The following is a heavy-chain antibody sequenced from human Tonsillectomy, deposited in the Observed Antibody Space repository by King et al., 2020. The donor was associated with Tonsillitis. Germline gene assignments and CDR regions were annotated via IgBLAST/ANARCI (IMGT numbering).Heavy chain of an antibody. CDR3: ARRVTALDY. Sequence: VQLVESGGGLVQSGGSLRLSCAASGFSFSTYAISWVRQAPGKGLEWDSVISGSGGGTYYADSVKGRFTISRDNSKNTLYLQMTSLRAEDTAVYYCARRVTALDYWGQGTLVTVSS. J-gene: IGHJ4*02. CDR1: GFSFSTYA. V-gene: IGHV3-23*04. CDR2: ISGSGGGT. D-gene: IGHD2-21*02.